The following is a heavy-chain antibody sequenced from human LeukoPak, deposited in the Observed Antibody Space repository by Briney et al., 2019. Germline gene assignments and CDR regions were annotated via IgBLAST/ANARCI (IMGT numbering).Heavy chain of an antibody. J-gene: IGHJ4*02. V-gene: IGHV3-30*03. CDR1: GFNFRTYW. Sequence: GGSLRLSCVASGFNFRTYWMTWVRQAPGKGLEWVAVISYDGSNKYYADSVKGRFTISRDNSKNTLYLQMNSLRAEDTAVYYCARDETPYYWGQGTLVTVSS. D-gene: IGHD4-23*01. CDR3: ARDETPYY. CDR2: ISYDGSNK.